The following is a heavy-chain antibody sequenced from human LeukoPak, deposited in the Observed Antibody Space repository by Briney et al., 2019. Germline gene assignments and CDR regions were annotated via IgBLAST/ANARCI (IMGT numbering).Heavy chain of an antibody. J-gene: IGHJ6*02. D-gene: IGHD2-15*01. CDR2: INPNSGGT. V-gene: IGHV1-2*02. CDR1: GYTFTCYY. CDR3: ARDLYGDVVVVAAAPGDYYYYYGMDV. Sequence: ASVKVSCKASGYTFTCYYMHWVRQAPGQGLEWMGWINPNSGGTNYAQKFQGRLTMTSDTSISTAYMELSRMRFCDTAVYYCARDLYGDVVVVAAAPGDYYYYYGMDVWGQGTTVTVSS.